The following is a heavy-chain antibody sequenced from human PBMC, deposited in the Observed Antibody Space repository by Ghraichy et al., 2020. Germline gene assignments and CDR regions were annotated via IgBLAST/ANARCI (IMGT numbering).Heavy chain of an antibody. CDR2: FYFGGST. CDR1: GDSISEDY. D-gene: IGHD3-9*01. Sequence: SETLSLTCTVSGDSISEDYWSWIRQPPGKGLEWLGFFYFGGSTKSKPSLKSRATISVDTSTNQFSLRLTFVTAADTAVYFCARTHYSTAGFYATGEGDRYYFDCWGEGGLVTVCS. J-gene: IGHJ4*02. V-gene: IGHV4-4*09. CDR3: ARTHYSTAGFYATGEGDRYYFDC.